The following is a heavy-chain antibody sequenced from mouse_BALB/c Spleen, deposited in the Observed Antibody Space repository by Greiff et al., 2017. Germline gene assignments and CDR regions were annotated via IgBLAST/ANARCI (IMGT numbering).Heavy chain of an antibody. CDR2: ICGGGST. V-gene: IGHV2-6-4*01. CDR1: GFSLSRYS. D-gene: IGHD2-12*01. CDR3: ARKGLLYYVDD. J-gene: IGHJ2*01. Sequence: QVQLKESGPGLVAPSQCLSITCTVSGFSLSRYSVHWVRQPPGKGLEWLGMICGGGSTDNNSALNSSLSIRKDNSKSHVFLKMNSLQTDDTAMYYCARKGLLYYVDDWGQGTTLTVSA.